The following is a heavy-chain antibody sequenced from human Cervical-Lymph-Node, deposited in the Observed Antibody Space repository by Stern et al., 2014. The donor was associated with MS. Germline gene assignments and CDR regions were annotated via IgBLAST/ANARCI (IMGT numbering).Heavy chain of an antibody. CDR3: ARRAFGVVGFDY. V-gene: IGHV4-61*02. CDR2: IYTSGST. Sequence: VQLVESGPGLVKPSQTLSLTCTVSGGSISSGSYYWSWIRQPAGKGLEWIGRIYTSGSTNYNPSLKSRVTISVATSKKQFSLKRSSVTAADTAVYYCARRAFGVVGFDYWGQGTLVTVSS. D-gene: IGHD3-3*01. CDR1: GGSISSGSYY. J-gene: IGHJ4*02.